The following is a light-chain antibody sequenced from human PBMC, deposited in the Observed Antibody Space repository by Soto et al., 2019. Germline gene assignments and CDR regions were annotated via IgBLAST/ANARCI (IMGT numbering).Light chain of an antibody. CDR1: QSVLYSSNNENY. Sequence: DIVMTQSPDSLAVSLGERATINCKSSQSVLYSSNNENYLAWYQQKPGQPPKLLIYWASTRESGVPDRFSGSGSGTDFTLTISSLQAEDVAVYYCQQYYTTPRTFGQGTRVELK. CDR3: QQYYTTPRT. V-gene: IGKV4-1*01. J-gene: IGKJ1*01. CDR2: WAS.